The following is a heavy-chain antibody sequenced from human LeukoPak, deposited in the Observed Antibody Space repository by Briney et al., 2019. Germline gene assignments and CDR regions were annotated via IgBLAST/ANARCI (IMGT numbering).Heavy chain of an antibody. CDR3: AILDYSNYEGYFDY. J-gene: IGHJ4*02. V-gene: IGHV3-23*01. CDR1: GFTFSSYA. D-gene: IGHD4-11*01. Sequence: PGGSLRLSXAASGFTFSSYAMSWVRQAPGKGLEWVSAISGSGGSTYYADSVKGRFTISRDNSKNTLYLQMNSLRAEDTAVYYCAILDYSNYEGYFDYWGPGTLVTVSS. CDR2: ISGSGGST.